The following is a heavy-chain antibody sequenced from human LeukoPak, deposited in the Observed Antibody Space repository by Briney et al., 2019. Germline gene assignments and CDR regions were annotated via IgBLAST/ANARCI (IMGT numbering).Heavy chain of an antibody. CDR3: AKPSERGYSYGIGY. Sequence: GGSLRLSCAASGFTFSNYEMNWVRQAPGKGLEWVAVISYDGSNKYYADSVKGRFTISRDNSKNTLYLQMNSLRAEDTAVYYCAKPSERGYSYGIGYWGQGTLVTVSS. D-gene: IGHD5-18*01. V-gene: IGHV3-30*18. J-gene: IGHJ4*02. CDR2: ISYDGSNK. CDR1: GFTFSNYE.